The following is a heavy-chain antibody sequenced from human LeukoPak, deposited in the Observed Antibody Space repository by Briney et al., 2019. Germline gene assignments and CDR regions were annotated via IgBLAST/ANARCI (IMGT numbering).Heavy chain of an antibody. CDR2: IIPIFGTA. CDR3: ARVVYGSGSYSWFDP. D-gene: IGHD3-10*01. V-gene: IGHV1-69*01. CDR1: GGTFSSYA. J-gene: IGHJ5*02. Sequence: ASVKVSCKASGGTFSSYAISWVRQAPGQGLEWMGGIIPIFGTANYAQKFQGRVTITVDESTSTAYMELSSLRSEDTAVYYCARVVYGSGSYSWFDPWGQGTLVTVSS.